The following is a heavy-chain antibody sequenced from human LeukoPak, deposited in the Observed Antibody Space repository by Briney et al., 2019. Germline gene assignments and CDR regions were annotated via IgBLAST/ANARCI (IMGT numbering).Heavy chain of an antibody. CDR1: GGSISSYY. V-gene: IGHV4-4*07. J-gene: IGHJ5*02. CDR3: ARETPITIFGVVIIGGYDNWFDP. Sequence: SETLSLTCTVSGGSISSYYWSWIRQPAGKGLEWIGRIYTSGSTNYNPSLKSRVTMSVDTSKNQFSLKLSSVTAADTAVYYYARETPITIFGVVIIGGYDNWFDPWGQGTLVTVSS. CDR2: IYTSGST. D-gene: IGHD3-3*01.